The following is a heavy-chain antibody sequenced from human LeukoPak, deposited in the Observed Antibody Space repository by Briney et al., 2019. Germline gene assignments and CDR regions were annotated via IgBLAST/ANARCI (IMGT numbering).Heavy chain of an antibody. CDR1: GFTFSNAY. J-gene: IGHJ5*02. CDR2: IKQDGSEK. CDR3: ARDRAITIFGVVIIWFDP. D-gene: IGHD3-3*01. Sequence: GGSLRLSCAASGFTFSNAYMNWVRQAPGKGLEWVANIKQDGSEKYYVDSVKGRFTISRDNAKNSLYLQMNSLRAEDTAVYYCARDRAITIFGVVIIWFDPWGQGTLVTVSS. V-gene: IGHV3-7*03.